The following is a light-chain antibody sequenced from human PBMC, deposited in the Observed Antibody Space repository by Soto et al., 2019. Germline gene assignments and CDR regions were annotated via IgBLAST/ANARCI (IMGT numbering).Light chain of an antibody. Sequence: QSVMIQPASVSGSPGQSITLSCTGTSRDVGGSNYVSWYQHHPHRAPKLLIYEVSYRPSGVSSRFSGSKSGNTASLTISGLQAEDEADYYCSSYTSSNTLEVFGVGTKLTVL. J-gene: IGLJ1*01. CDR3: SSYTSSNTLEV. V-gene: IGLV2-14*01. CDR2: EVS. CDR1: SRDVGGSNY.